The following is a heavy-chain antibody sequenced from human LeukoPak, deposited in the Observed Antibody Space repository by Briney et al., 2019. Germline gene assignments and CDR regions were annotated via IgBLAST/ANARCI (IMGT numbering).Heavy chain of an antibody. CDR1: GGSISSTSYY. Sequence: SETLSLTCTVSGGSISSTSYYWGWIRQPPGKGLEWIGSIYYSGSTYYNPSLKSRVTISVDTSKNQFSLKLSSVTAADTAVYYCARGSGSYPPGDYWGQGTLVTVSS. CDR3: ARGSGSYPPGDY. V-gene: IGHV4-39*01. J-gene: IGHJ4*02. D-gene: IGHD1-26*01. CDR2: IYYSGST.